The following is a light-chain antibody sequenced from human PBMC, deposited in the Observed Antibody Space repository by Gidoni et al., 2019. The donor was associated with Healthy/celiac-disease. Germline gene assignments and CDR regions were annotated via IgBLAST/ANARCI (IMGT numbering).Light chain of an antibody. V-gene: IGLV1-40*01. CDR1: SSNIRAGYD. CDR2: GNS. CDR3: QSYDSSLSGHVV. J-gene: IGLJ2*01. Sequence: SVLTQPPSASGAPGQTVTISCTGSSSNIRAGYDVHWYQQRPGTAPQLLIYGNSNRPSGGPDRFSGSKSGTSASLAITGLQDEDEADYYCQSYDSSLSGHVVFGGGTKLTGL.